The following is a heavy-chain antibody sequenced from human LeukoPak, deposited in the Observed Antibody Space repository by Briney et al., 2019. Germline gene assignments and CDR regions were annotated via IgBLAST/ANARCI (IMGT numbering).Heavy chain of an antibody. J-gene: IGHJ4*02. CDR3: ARDYKGLSEY. CDR1: GFTFSTYS. D-gene: IGHD1-1*01. Sequence: PGGSLSLSCAASGFTFSTYSMNWVRQAPGKGLEWVSSISSDSNYIYYADSVKGRFTISRDNAKDSLYLHMNTLRAEDTAVYYCARDYKGLSEYWGQGTLVTVSS. V-gene: IGHV3-21*01. CDR2: ISSDSNYI.